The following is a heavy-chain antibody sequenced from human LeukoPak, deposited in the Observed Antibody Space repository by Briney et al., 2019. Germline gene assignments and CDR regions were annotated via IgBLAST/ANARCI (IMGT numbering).Heavy chain of an antibody. V-gene: IGHV4-34*01. D-gene: IGHD2-2*01. CDR3: ARRQYCSSTSCYFRNWFDP. CDR2: INHSGST. CDR1: GGSFSGYY. Sequence: PSETLSLTCAVYGGSFSGYYWSWIRQPPGKGLEWIGEINHSGSTNYNPSLKSRVTISVDTSKNQFSLKLSSVTAADTAVYYCARRQYCSSTSCYFRNWFDPWGQGTLVTVSS. J-gene: IGHJ5*02.